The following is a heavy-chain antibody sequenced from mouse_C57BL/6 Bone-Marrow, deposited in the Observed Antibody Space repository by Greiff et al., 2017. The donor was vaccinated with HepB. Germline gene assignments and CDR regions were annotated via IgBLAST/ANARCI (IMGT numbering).Heavy chain of an antibody. J-gene: IGHJ2*01. CDR2: IDPEDGET. Sequence: VQLQQSGAELVKPGASVKLSCTASGFNITDYYMHWVKQRTEQGLEWIGRIDPEDGETKYTPKFQGKATITADTSSNTAYLQLRSLTSEDTAVYYCARSVITTVGARDDWGQGTTVTVSS. CDR3: ARSVITTVGARDD. V-gene: IGHV14-2*01. CDR1: GFNITDYY. D-gene: IGHD1-1*01.